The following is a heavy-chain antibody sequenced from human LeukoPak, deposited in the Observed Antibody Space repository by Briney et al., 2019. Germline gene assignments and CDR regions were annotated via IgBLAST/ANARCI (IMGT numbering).Heavy chain of an antibody. CDR3: ARGFFIAVALWFDL. CDR1: GYTFTSYD. D-gene: IGHD6-19*01. V-gene: IGHV1-8*01. CDR2: RNPNSGNT. J-gene: IGHJ5*02. Sequence: ASVKVSCKASGYTFTSYDINWVRQATGQGQEWMGWRNPNSGNTGYAQKFQGRVTMTRNTSISTAYLEPSSLRSEDTAVYYCARGFFIAVALWFDLWGQGTLVTVSS.